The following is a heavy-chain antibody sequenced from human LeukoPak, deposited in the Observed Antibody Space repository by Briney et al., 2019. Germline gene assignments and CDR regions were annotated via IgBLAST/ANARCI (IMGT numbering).Heavy chain of an antibody. J-gene: IGHJ4*02. CDR2: ISSGGSTI. V-gene: IGHV3-11*04. Sequence: GGSLRLSCAASGFTFSDYYMSWIRQAPGKGLEWVSYISSGGSTIYYADSVKGRFTISRDNAKNSLYLQMNSLRAEGTAVYYCARVRYSYGYGLDYWGQGTLVTVSS. D-gene: IGHD5-18*01. CDR1: GFTFSDYY. CDR3: ARVRYSYGYGLDY.